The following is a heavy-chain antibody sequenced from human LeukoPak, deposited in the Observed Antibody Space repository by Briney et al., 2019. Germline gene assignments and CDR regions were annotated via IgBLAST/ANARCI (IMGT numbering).Heavy chain of an antibody. J-gene: IGHJ4*02. CDR2: INHSGGT. Sequence: SETLSLTCAVYGGSFSGYYWSWIRQPPGKGLEWIGEINHSGGTTYNPSLKSRVTISVDTSKNQFSLKLSSVTAADTAVYYCARAPRKHSSSWYGGLDYWGQGTLVPVSS. CDR3: ARAPRKHSSSWYGGLDY. D-gene: IGHD6-13*01. V-gene: IGHV4-34*01. CDR1: GGSFSGYY.